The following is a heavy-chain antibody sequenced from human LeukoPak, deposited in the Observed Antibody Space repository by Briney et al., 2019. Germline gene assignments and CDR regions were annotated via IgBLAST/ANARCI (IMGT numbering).Heavy chain of an antibody. CDR1: GFTFSNYG. D-gene: IGHD6-13*01. CDR2: IRYDGSNK. Sequence: GGSLRLSCAASGFTFSNYGIHWVRQAPGKGLEWVAFIRYDGSNKYYADSVKGRFAISRDDSKNTLYLQMNSLRAEDTAVYYCAKSPQQLVLFDYWGQGTLVTVSS. CDR3: AKSPQQLVLFDY. V-gene: IGHV3-30*02. J-gene: IGHJ4*02.